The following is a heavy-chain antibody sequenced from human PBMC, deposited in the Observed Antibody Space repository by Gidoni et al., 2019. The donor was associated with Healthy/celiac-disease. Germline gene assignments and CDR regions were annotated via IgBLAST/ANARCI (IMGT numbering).Heavy chain of an antibody. D-gene: IGHD6-6*01. J-gene: IGHJ4*02. V-gene: IGHV4-59*01. Sequence: QVQLQESGPGLVKPSETLSLTCTVSGGSLSSYYWSWIRQPPGKGLEWIGYIYYSGSTNYNPSLKSRVTISVDTSKNQFSLKLSSVTAADTAVYYCARVVRGGDGSSPVDYWGQGTLVTVSS. CDR3: ARVVRGGDGSSPVDY. CDR1: GGSLSSYY. CDR2: IYYSGST.